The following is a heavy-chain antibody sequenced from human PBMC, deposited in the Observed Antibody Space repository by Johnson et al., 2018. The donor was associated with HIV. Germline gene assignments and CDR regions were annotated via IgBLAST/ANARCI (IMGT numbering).Heavy chain of an antibody. Sequence: QVQLVESGGGVVQPGRSLRLSCAASGFTFSSYGMHWVRQAPGKGLEWVAVIWYDGSNKYYADSVKGRFTISRDNSKNTLYLQMNSLRAEDKAVYYCAKGEVGPIQLWEDAFEIWGQGTMVTVSS. CDR2: IWYDGSNK. CDR1: GFTFSSYG. V-gene: IGHV3-33*06. D-gene: IGHD5-18*01. CDR3: AKGEVGPIQLWEDAFEI. J-gene: IGHJ3*02.